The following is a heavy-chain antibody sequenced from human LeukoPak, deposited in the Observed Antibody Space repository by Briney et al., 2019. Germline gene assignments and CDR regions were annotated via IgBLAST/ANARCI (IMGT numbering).Heavy chain of an antibody. D-gene: IGHD5-18*01. Sequence: RPSETLSLTCTVSGGSISSYYWSWIRQPPGKGLEWIGYIYYSGSTSYNPSLKSRVTISVDTSKNQFSLKLSSVTAADTAVYYCARGGTGPSGYSYGYLDYWGQGTLVTVSS. CDR2: IYYSGST. CDR1: GGSISSYY. J-gene: IGHJ4*02. CDR3: ARGGTGPSGYSYGYLDY. V-gene: IGHV4-59*01.